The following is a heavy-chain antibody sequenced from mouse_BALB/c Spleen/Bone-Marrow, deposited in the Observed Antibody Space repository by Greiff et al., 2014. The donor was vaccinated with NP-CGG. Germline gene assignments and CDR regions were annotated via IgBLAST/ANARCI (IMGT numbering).Heavy chain of an antibody. CDR1: GYAFSVYW. CDR2: IYPGDGDT. V-gene: IGHV1-80*01. Sequence: QVQLQQSGAELVRPGSSAKISCKASGYAFSVYWMNWVKQRPGQGLEWIGQIYPGDGDTNYNGKFKGRATLTADKSSSTAYMQLSSLTSEDSAVYFCARGGISVDYWGQGTTLTVSS. CDR3: ARGGISVDY. J-gene: IGHJ2*01.